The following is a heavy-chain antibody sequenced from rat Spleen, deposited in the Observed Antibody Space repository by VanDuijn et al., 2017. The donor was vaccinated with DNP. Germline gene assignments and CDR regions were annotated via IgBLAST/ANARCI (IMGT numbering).Heavy chain of an antibody. J-gene: IGHJ2*01. CDR1: GFTFSTFP. CDR3: ARDDFYGYR. V-gene: IGHV5-46*01. CDR2: ISPSGGST. D-gene: IGHD1-11*01. Sequence: EVHLVESGGGLVQPGRSMKLSCAASGFTFSTFPMAWVRQAPTKGLEWVATISPSGGSTYYPDSVKGRFTISRDNAKNTLYRQMNSLRSEDTATYYCARDDFYGYRWGQGVMVTVSS.